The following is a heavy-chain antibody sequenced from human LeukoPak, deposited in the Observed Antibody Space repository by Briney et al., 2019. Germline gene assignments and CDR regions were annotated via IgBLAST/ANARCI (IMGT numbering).Heavy chain of an antibody. CDR2: IYSGGGT. CDR1: GFAVSSNY. J-gene: IGHJ4*02. V-gene: IGHV3-66*02. Sequence: GGSLRLSCAASGFAVSSNYMSWVRQAPGKGLEWVSVIYSGGGTYYADSVKGRFTISRDNSKNTLYLQMNSLRAEDTAVYYCARGVTGRPLGYWGQGTLVTVSS. D-gene: IGHD1-20*01. CDR3: ARGVTGRPLGY.